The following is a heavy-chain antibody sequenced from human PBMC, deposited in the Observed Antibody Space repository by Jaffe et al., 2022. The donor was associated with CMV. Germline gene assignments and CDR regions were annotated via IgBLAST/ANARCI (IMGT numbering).Heavy chain of an antibody. CDR2: IYSGGST. V-gene: IGHV3-53*01. Sequence: EVQLVESGGGLIQPGGSLRLSCAASGFTVSSSYMSWVRQAPGKGLEWVSVIYSGGSTYYADSVKGRFTISRDNSKNTLYLQMNSLRAEDTAVYYCARKGYNSSWYVWYFDLWGRGTLVTVSS. CDR3: ARKGYNSSWYVWYFDL. CDR1: GFTVSSSY. D-gene: IGHD6-13*01. J-gene: IGHJ2*01.